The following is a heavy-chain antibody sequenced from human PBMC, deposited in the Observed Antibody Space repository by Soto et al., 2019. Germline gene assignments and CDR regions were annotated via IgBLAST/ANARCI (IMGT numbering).Heavy chain of an antibody. J-gene: IGHJ6*02. CDR2: ISYDGSNK. D-gene: IGHD6-19*01. V-gene: IGHV3-30*18. CDR3: AKGGDSSGWYDYNYGMDV. Sequence: GGSLRLSCAASGFTFSSYGMHWVRQAPGKGLEWVAVISYDGSNKYYADSVKGRFTISRDNSKNTLYLQMNSLRVEDTAVYYFAKGGDSSGWYDYNYGMDVWGQGTTVTVSS. CDR1: GFTFSSYG.